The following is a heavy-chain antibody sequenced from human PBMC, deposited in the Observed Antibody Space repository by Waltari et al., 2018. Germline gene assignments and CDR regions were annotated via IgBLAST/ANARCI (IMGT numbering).Heavy chain of an antibody. V-gene: IGHV4-34*01. Sequence: QVQLQQWGAGLLKPSETLSLTCAVYGGSFSGYYWSWIRQPPGKGLEWIGEINHSGSTNYNPSLKRRVTISVDTSKNQFSLKLSSVTAADTAVYYCARLYDCWSGQYGMDVWGQGTTVTVSS. D-gene: IGHD3-3*01. CDR1: GGSFSGYY. J-gene: IGHJ6*02. CDR3: ARLYDCWSGQYGMDV. CDR2: INHSGST.